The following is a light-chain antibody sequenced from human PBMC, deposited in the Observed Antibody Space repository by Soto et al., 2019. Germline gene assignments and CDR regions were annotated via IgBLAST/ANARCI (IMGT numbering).Light chain of an antibody. J-gene: IGLJ1*01. CDR3: SSYAGINNLGV. Sequence: QSALTQPPSASGSPGQSVTISCTGTSSDVGGYKYVSWYQQHPGKAPKLMIFEVNKRPSGVPDRFSGSKSGNTASLTVSGLLAEDEADYYFSSYAGINNLGVFGTGTKLTVL. CDR2: EVN. V-gene: IGLV2-8*01. CDR1: SSDVGGYKY.